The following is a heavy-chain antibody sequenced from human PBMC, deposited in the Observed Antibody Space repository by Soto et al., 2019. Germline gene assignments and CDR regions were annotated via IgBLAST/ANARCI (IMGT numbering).Heavy chain of an antibody. V-gene: IGHV4-31*03. J-gene: IGHJ5*02. D-gene: IGHD2-21*01. CDR1: GASIGRGGYY. Sequence: QVQLQESGPGLMKPSQTLSLTCTVSGASIGRGGYYWTWIRQHPGKALEWMGHIPVSGETNYNPSLXGXLXMPXATSTNQCSLNLAAVTAADTAMYYCAGDQGGDLASWGQGTLVTVSS. CDR2: IPVSGET. CDR3: AGDQGGDLAS.